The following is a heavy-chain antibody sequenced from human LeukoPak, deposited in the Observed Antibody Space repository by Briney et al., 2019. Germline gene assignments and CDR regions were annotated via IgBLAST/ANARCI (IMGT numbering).Heavy chain of an antibody. CDR1: GYTLTELS. CDR2: FDPEDGET. V-gene: IGHV1-24*01. CDR3: ATLYCSSTSCPRSYYGMDV. Sequence: GASVKVSCKVSGYTLTELSMHWVRQAPGKGLEWMGGFDPEDGETIYAQKFQGRVTMTEDTSTDTAYMELSSLRSEDTAVYYRATLYCSSTSCPRSYYGMDVWGKGTTVTVSS. J-gene: IGHJ6*04. D-gene: IGHD2-2*01.